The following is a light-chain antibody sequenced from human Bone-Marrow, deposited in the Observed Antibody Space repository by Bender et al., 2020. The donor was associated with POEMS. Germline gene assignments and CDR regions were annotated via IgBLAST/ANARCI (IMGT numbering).Light chain of an antibody. V-gene: IGLV2-14*01. J-gene: IGLJ1*01. CDR3: CSYAGTSYV. Sequence: QSALTQPASVSGSPGQSIAISCTGTSNDVGAYDYVSWHQQHPGRAPKLLIYEGSERPSGVSNRFSGSKSGNTASLTISGLQAEDEADYYCCSYAGTSYVFGTGTEVTVL. CDR1: SNDVGAYDY. CDR2: EGS.